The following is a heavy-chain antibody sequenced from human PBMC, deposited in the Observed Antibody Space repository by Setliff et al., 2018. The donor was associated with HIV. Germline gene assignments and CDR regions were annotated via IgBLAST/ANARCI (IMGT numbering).Heavy chain of an antibody. D-gene: IGHD2-8*01. CDR3: TTGRRLMVYAFHYYYYMDV. Sequence: GGSLRLSCAASGFSFSNAWMDWVRQAPGKGLEWVGRGYTKTDGGTTDYAAPVKGRFTISRDDSKNTLYLQVNSLKTEDTAVYYCTTGRRLMVYAFHYYYYMDVWGKGTTVTVSS. V-gene: IGHV3-15*07. CDR1: GFSFSNAW. J-gene: IGHJ6*03. CDR2: GYTKTDGGTT.